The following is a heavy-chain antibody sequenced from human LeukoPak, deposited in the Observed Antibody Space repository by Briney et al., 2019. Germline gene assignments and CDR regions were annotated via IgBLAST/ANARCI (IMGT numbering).Heavy chain of an antibody. Sequence: SETLSLTCTDSGGSISSYYWSWIRQPPGKGLEWIGYIYYSGSTNYNPSIKGRVTISLNTSRNNFSLKLNLVTAADTAVYYGAKYSERYQPYYSSGMTFGAKGPRSPSP. CDR2: IYYSGST. J-gene: IGHJ6*02. CDR3: AKYSERYQPYYSSGMTF. V-gene: IGHV4-59*01. D-gene: IGHD2-2*01. CDR1: GGSISSYY.